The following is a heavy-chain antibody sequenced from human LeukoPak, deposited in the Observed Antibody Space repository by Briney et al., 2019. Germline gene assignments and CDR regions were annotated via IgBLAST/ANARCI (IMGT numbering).Heavy chain of an antibody. CDR2: INHSGST. D-gene: IGHD3-10*01. CDR1: GGSFSGYY. CDR3: ARGAYRGWFVLNWFGP. J-gene: IGHJ5*02. V-gene: IGHV4-34*01. Sequence: SETLSLTCAVYGGSFSGYYWSWIRQPPGKGLEWIGEINHSGSTNYNPSLKSRVTISVDTSKNQFSLKLSSVTAADTAVYYCARGAYRGWFVLNWFGPWGQGTLVTVSS.